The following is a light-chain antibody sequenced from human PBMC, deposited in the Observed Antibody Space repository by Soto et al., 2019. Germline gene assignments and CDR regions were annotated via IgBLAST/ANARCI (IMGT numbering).Light chain of an antibody. CDR1: QSVSSN. CDR2: GAF. V-gene: IGKV3-15*01. J-gene: IGKJ1*01. Sequence: EIVMTQSPVTLSVSPGERVTLSCRASQSVSSNLAWYQQKPGQAPSLLTYGAFTRATGIPARFSGTGSGTEFTLTISSLQSEDFALYYCQQYNDWPLTFGQGTKV. CDR3: QQYNDWPLT.